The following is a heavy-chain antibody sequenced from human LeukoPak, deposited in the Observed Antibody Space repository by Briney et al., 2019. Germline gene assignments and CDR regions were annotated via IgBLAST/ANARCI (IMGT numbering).Heavy chain of an antibody. CDR3: ARQYYYDSSGYSEGDY. J-gene: IGHJ4*02. CDR1: GYTFTSYG. D-gene: IGHD3-22*01. Sequence: ASVKVSCKASGYTFTSYGISWVRQAPGQGLEWMGWISAYNGNTNYAQKLRGRVTMTTDTSTSTAYMELRSLRSDDTAVYYCARQYYYDSSGYSEGDYWGQGTLVTVSS. V-gene: IGHV1-18*01. CDR2: ISAYNGNT.